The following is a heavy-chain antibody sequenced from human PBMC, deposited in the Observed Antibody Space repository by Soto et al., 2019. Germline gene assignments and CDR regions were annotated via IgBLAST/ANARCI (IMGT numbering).Heavy chain of an antibody. V-gene: IGHV4-30-2*01. CDR1: GGSISSGGYS. CDR2: SYHSGST. CDR3: ARDQLEGNWFDP. Sequence: QLQLQESGSGLVRPSQTLSLTCAVSGGSISSGGYSWNWIRQPPGKGLEWIGYSYHSGSTLYNPDLKRRVTIPVDKSKNHFSLKLSSVTAADTAVYYCARDQLEGNWFDPWGQGTLVTVSS. D-gene: IGHD1-1*01. J-gene: IGHJ5*02.